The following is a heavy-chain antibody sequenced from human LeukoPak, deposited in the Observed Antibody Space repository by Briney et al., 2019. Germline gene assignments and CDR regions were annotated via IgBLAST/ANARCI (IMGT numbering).Heavy chain of an antibody. V-gene: IGHV3-23*01. J-gene: IGHJ2*01. D-gene: IGHD3-3*01. CDR2: ISGSGDST. CDR3: ARDFWDDFEYFDL. Sequence: GVSQRLFCAASGFTFTSRAGRWVRQAPGKGLKWTSAISGSGDSTYYADSVKGRFTISRDNSRNTVYLQMNSRRAEDTAVYYCARDFWDDFEYFDLWGRGTLVTVSS. CDR1: GFTFTSRA.